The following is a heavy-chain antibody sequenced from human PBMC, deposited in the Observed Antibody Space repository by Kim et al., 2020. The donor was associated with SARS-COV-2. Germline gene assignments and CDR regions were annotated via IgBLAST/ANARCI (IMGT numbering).Heavy chain of an antibody. V-gene: IGHV3-23*01. CDR3: ARTDSSGYLDY. J-gene: IGHJ4*02. CDR1: GFTFSSYA. CDR2: ISGSGGST. D-gene: IGHD3-22*01. Sequence: GGSLRLSCAASGFTFSSYAMSWVRQAPGKGLEWVSAISGSGGSTYYADSVKGRFTIFRDNSKNTLYLQMNSLRAEDTAVYYCARTDSSGYLDYWGQGTLVTVSS.